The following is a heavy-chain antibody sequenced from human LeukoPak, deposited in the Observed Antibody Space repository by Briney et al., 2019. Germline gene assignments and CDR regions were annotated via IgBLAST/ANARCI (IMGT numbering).Heavy chain of an antibody. CDR2: IYYSGST. CDR1: GGSISSYY. CDR3: ASSITGTPYYFDY. J-gene: IGHJ4*02. D-gene: IGHD1-20*01. Sequence: TSETLSLTCTVSGGSISSYYWSWIRQPPGKGLEWIGYIYYSGSTNYNPSLKSRVTISVDTSKNQFSLKLSSVTAADTAVYYCASSITGTPYYFDYWGQGTLVTVSS. V-gene: IGHV4-59*01.